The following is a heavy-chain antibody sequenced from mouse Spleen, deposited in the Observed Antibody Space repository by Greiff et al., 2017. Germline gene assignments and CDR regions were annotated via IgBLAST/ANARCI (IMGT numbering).Heavy chain of an antibody. V-gene: IGHV1-82*01. Sequence: VQLQQSGPELVKPGASVKISCKASGYAFSSSWMNWVKQRPGKGLEWIGRIYPGDGDTNYNGKFKGKATLTADKSSSTAYMQLSSLTSEDSAVYFCAREGTTVEDYWGQGTTLTVSS. CDR3: AREGTTVEDY. D-gene: IGHD1-1*01. CDR1: GYAFSSSW. J-gene: IGHJ2*01. CDR2: IYPGDGDT.